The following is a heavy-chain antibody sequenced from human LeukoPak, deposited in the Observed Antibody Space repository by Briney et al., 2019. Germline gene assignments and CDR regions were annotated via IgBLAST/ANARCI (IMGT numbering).Heavy chain of an antibody. D-gene: IGHD6-6*01. Sequence: SETLSLTCTVSGGSSSGSSYYWGWIRQPPGKGLEWIGSIYYTGSSSYNPSLKSRVTISVDTSKNQFSLRLTSVIAADTAVYYCARMSRLDYWGQGTLVTVSS. CDR2: IYYTGSS. CDR3: ARMSRLDY. CDR1: GGSSSGSSYY. V-gene: IGHV4-39*01. J-gene: IGHJ4*02.